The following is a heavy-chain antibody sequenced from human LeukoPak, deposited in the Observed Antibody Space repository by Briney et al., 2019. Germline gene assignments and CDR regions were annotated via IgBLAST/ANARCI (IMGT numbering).Heavy chain of an antibody. CDR3: AGEEAGGFRFDY. CDR2: IYNSGST. D-gene: IGHD5-12*01. J-gene: IGHJ4*02. Sequence: PSETLSLTCTVSGGSSSSYDWSWIRQPPGKGLEWIGYIYNSGSTHYNPSLKSRVTISVDTSKNQFSLKLNSVTAADTAVYYRAGEEAGGFRFDYWGQGTLVTVAS. CDR1: GGSSSSYD. V-gene: IGHV4-59*08.